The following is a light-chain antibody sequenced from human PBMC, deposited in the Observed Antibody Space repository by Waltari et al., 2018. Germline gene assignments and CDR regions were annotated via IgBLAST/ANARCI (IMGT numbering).Light chain of an antibody. CDR2: EVS. CDR1: GSDVGNYNF. CDR3: SSYAGSNTYV. J-gene: IGLJ1*01. Sequence: QSALTQPPSAAGSPGQSVTISCTGTGSDVGNYNFVSWYQQHPGKAPKLMIFEVSKRPSGVPDRFSGSKSGNTASLTVSGLQAEDEADYYCSSYAGSNTYVFGTGTKVIVL. V-gene: IGLV2-8*01.